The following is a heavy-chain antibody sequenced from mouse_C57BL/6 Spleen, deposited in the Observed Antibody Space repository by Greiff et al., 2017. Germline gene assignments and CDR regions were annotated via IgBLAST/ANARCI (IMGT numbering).Heavy chain of an antibody. CDR2: IYPRDGST. V-gene: IGHV1-85*01. D-gene: IGHD1-1*01. CDR3: ASGSSGFAY. Sequence: QVQLQQSGPELVKPGASVKLSCKASGYTFTSYDINWVKQRPGQGLEWIGWIYPRDGSTTYNEKFKGKATLTVDTSSSTAYMELHSLASEDAAVYLCASGSSGFAYWGQGTLVTVSA. CDR1: GYTFTSYD. J-gene: IGHJ3*01.